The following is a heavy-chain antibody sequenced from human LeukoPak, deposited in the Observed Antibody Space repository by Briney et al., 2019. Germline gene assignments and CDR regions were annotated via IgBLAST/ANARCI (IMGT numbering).Heavy chain of an antibody. V-gene: IGHV4-34*01. CDR1: GGSFSGYY. D-gene: IGHD3-22*01. CDR2: INHSGST. J-gene: IGHJ5*02. CDR3: ARGAPPLYYDSSGYYRSHRFDP. Sequence: SETLSLTCAVYGGSFSGYYWSWIRQPPGKGLEWIGEINHSGSTNYNPSLKSRVTISVDTSKNQFSLKLSSVTAADTAVYYCARGAPPLYYDSSGYYRSHRFDPWGQGTLVTVSS.